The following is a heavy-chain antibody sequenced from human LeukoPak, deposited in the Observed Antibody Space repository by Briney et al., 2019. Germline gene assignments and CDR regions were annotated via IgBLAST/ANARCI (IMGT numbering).Heavy chain of an antibody. Sequence: GGSLRLSCAASGFTFEDYAMHWVRQAPGRGLEWVSGISWNSGSIGYADSVKGRFTISRDNAKNSLYLQMNSLRAEGTAVYYCARVAAAGRVYYYYKDVWGKGTAVTVSS. CDR1: GFTFEDYA. J-gene: IGHJ6*03. D-gene: IGHD6-13*01. CDR2: ISWNSGSI. CDR3: ARVAAAGRVYYYYKDV. V-gene: IGHV3-9*01.